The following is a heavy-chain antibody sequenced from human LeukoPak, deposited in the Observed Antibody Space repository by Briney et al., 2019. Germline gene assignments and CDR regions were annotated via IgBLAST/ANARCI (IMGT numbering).Heavy chain of an antibody. CDR1: GYTFTGYY. D-gene: IGHD6-13*01. V-gene: IGHV1-2*02. CDR3: ARDLDAAAGAFDY. J-gene: IGHJ4*02. CDR2: INPNSGGT. Sequence: ASVKVSCKASGYTFTGYYMHWVRQAPGQGLEWMGWINPNSGGTNYAQKFQGRVTMTRDTSISTAYMELSRLRSDDTAVYYCARDLDAAAGAFDYWGQGTLVTVSS.